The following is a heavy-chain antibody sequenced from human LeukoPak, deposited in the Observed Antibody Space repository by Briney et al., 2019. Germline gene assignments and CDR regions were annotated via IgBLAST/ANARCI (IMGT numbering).Heavy chain of an antibody. J-gene: IGHJ4*02. Sequence: GGSLRLSCAASGFTFSSYSMNWVRQAPGKGLEWVSSITRSNYIYYADSVKGRFTISRDNAKNSLYLQMNSLRAEDTALYHCASHLYGSGSYYLPFDYWGQGTLVTVSS. D-gene: IGHD3-10*01. CDR1: GFTFSSYS. V-gene: IGHV3-21*04. CDR2: ITRSNYI. CDR3: ASHLYGSGSYYLPFDY.